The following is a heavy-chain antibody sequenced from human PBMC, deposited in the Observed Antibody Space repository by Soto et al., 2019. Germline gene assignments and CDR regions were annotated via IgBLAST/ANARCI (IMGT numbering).Heavy chain of an antibody. CDR1: GFSLDENT. CDR3: ARVGNSYSFDL. D-gene: IGHD3-10*01. CDR2: ISWDGGFT. Sequence: EGPLVESGGAVVQPGGSLRLSCAASGFSLDENTMHWVRQAPGKALEWVSLISWDGGFTYSADSVRGRFTTSRENSKNSLFLEMKNLGVDDTGLYYCARVGNSYSFDLWGRGTLVTVSS. J-gene: IGHJ5*02. V-gene: IGHV3-43*01.